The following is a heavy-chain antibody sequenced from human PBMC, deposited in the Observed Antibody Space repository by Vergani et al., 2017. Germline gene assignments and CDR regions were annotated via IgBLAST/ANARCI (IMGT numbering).Heavy chain of an antibody. J-gene: IGHJ6*03. CDR2: SDHTGRP. Sequence: QVQLQQWGGGLLKPSETLSLTCVVNGGSFTSYHWTWIRQSPGAGLEWVGDSDHTGRPDYNPSLKSRLTMSVDKSRNQFSLTINSVTATDTAIYFCARVNTETNGHLYYYYYMDVWGQGTAVTVS. CDR3: ARVNTETNGHLYYYYYMDV. V-gene: IGHV4-34*01. CDR1: GGSFTSYH. D-gene: IGHD4-11*01.